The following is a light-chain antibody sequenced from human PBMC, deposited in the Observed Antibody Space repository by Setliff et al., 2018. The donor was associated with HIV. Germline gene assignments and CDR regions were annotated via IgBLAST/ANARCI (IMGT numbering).Light chain of an antibody. CDR1: SSDIGAHDY. CDR3: CTSGGSYTLL. J-gene: IGLJ3*02. Sequence: QSALTQPLSVSGSPGQSVTMSCTGTSSDIGAHDYVSWYQQHPGQAPKLIIYAVTKRPSGVPDRFSGSKSGNTASLTISGLQAEDECDYYCCTSGGSYTLLFGGGTKVTI. V-gene: IGLV2-11*01. CDR2: AVT.